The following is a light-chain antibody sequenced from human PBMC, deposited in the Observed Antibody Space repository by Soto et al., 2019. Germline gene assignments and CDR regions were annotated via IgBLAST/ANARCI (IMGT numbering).Light chain of an antibody. CDR3: QQIFITPIT. Sequence: DIQMTQSPSSLSASVGDRVAITCRASQSINSYLNWYQQKPGKAPKLLIYGASTLQSGVPSTFSGVRSGTDFTLTTNSLQPEDFATHFCQQIFITPITFGQGTRLEIK. CDR1: QSINSY. J-gene: IGKJ5*01. CDR2: GAS. V-gene: IGKV1-39*01.